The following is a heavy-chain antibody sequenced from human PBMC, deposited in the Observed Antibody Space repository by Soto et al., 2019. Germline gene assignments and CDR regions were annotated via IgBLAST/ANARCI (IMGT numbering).Heavy chain of an antibody. D-gene: IGHD6-6*01. V-gene: IGHV3-73*01. J-gene: IGHJ4*02. Sequence: EVQLVESGGGLVQPGVSLKLSCAASGFTFSGSAMHWVRQASGKGLEWVGRIRSKANSYATAYAASVKGRFTISRDDSKNTAYLQMNSLKTEDTAVYYCTRLVVASSSSDYWGQGTLVTVSS. CDR2: IRSKANSYAT. CDR3: TRLVVASSSSDY. CDR1: GFTFSGSA.